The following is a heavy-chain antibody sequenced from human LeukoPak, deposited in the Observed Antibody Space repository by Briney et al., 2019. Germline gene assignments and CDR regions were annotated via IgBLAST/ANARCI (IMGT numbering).Heavy chain of an antibody. CDR3: ARRRRYCSSTSCYAFDY. V-gene: IGHV4-34*01. Sequence: PSETLSLTCAVYGGSFSGYYWSWIRQPPGKGLEWIGEINHSGSTNYNPSLKSRVTISVDTSKNQFSLELSSVTAADTAVYYCARRRRYCSSTSCYAFDYWGQGTLVTVSS. J-gene: IGHJ4*02. D-gene: IGHD2-2*01. CDR1: GGSFSGYY. CDR2: INHSGST.